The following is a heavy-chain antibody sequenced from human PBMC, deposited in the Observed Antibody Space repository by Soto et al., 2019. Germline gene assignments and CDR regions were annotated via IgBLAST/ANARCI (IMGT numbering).Heavy chain of an antibody. CDR1: GYTFTSYA. CDR3: ARDSAHCSGGSCYLETTGAFDI. CDR2: INAGNGNT. Sequence: GASVKVSCKASGYTFTSYAMHWVRQAPGQRLEWMGWINAGNGNTKYSQKFQGRVTITRDTSASTAYMELSSLRSEDTAVYYCARDSAHCSGGSCYLETTGAFDIWGQGTMVTVSS. D-gene: IGHD2-15*01. V-gene: IGHV1-3*01. J-gene: IGHJ3*02.